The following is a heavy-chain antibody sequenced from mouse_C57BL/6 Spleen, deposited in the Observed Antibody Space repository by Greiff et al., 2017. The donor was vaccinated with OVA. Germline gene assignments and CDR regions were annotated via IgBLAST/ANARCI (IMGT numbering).Heavy chain of an antibody. D-gene: IGHD2-3*01. CDR1: GYSFTSYY. J-gene: IGHJ1*03. V-gene: IGHV1-66*01. CDR3: AREGDGYYWYFDV. Sequence: VKLQQSGPELVKPGASVKISCKASGYSFTSYYIHWVKQRPGQGLEWIGWIYPGSGNTKYNEKFKGKATLTADTSSSTAYMQLSSLTSEDSAVYYCAREGDGYYWYFDVWGTGTTGTVSS. CDR2: IYPGSGNT.